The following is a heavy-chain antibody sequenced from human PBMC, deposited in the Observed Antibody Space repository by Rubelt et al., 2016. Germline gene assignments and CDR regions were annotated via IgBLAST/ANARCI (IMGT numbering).Heavy chain of an antibody. J-gene: IGHJ6*02. V-gene: IGHV3-48*03. CDR2: ISSSGSTI. CDR3: ARERNLYYYGMDV. Sequence: KGLEWVSYISSSGSTIYYADSVKGRFTISRDNAKNSLYLQMNSLRAEDTAVYYCARERNLYYYGMDVWGQGTTVTVSS.